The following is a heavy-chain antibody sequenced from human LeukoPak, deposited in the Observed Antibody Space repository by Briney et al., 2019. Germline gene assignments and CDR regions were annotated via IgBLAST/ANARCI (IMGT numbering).Heavy chain of an antibody. J-gene: IGHJ3*02. CDR3: ARENKLELQEIDDAFDI. CDR2: VYPSGNT. Sequence: SQTLSLTCTVSGNSISSNNYYWSWVRQPAGKGLEWIGRVYPSGNTNYNPSLTDRVIISMDTSRSQFSLILTSVTAADTAVYFCARENKLELQEIDDAFDIWGHGTMVTVSS. V-gene: IGHV4-61*02. D-gene: IGHD1-7*01. CDR1: GNSISSNNYY.